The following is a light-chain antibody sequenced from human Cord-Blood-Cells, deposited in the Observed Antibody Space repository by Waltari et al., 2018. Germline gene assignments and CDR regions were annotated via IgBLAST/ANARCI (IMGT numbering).Light chain of an antibody. V-gene: IGLV1-40*01. CDR3: QSYDSSHVV. CDR2: GNS. J-gene: IGLJ2*01. CDR1: SPNIGAGYD. Sequence: QSALTQPPSVSGAPGQRVTISCTGSSPNIGAGYDVHWYQQLPGTAPKLLIYGNSNRPSGVPDRFSGSKSGTSASLAITGLQAEDEADYYCQSYDSSHVVFGGGTKLTVL.